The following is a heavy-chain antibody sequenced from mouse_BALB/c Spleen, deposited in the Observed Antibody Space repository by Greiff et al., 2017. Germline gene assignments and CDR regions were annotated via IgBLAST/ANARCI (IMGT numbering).Heavy chain of an antibody. CDR2: IYPGNSDT. D-gene: IGHD2-10*01. CDR3: TRLAYYGNRSAMDY. CDR1: GYSFTSYW. V-gene: IGHV1-5*01. Sequence: VHVKQSGTVLARPGASVKMSCKASGYSFTSYWMHWVKQRPGQGLEWIGAIYPGNSDTSYNQKFKGKAKLTAVTSASTAYMELSSLTNEDSAVYYCTRLAYYGNRSAMDYWGQGTSVTVSS. J-gene: IGHJ4*01.